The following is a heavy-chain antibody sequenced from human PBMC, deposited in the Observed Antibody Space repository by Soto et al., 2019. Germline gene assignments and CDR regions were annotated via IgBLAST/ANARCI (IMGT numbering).Heavy chain of an antibody. V-gene: IGHV1-24*01. CDR2: FDPVDGEI. CDR1: GYALTRLS. J-gene: IGHJ6*02. CDR3: ARGYCFYGLYYYQDYNSF. D-gene: IGHD2-15*01. Sequence: GASVKVSCKVSGYALTRLSMHWVRQAPGKGLEWLGGFDPVDGEIIYAQKFQGRVTMTTDTSTSTAYMELRSLRSEDTAVYYCARGYCFYGLYYYQDYNSFWSQRTTV.